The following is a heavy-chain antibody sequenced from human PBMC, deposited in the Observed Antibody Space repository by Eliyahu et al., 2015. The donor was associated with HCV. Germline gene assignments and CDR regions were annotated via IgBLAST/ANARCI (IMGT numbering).Heavy chain of an antibody. D-gene: IGHD3-22*01. V-gene: IGHV3-23*01. J-gene: IGHJ4*02. CDR3: AKDPRAYYYDSTDFFDS. Sequence: DSVKGRFTISRDNPKNTLYLQMNSLRAEDTAVYYCAKDPRAYYYDSTDFFDSWGQGAPVTVSS.